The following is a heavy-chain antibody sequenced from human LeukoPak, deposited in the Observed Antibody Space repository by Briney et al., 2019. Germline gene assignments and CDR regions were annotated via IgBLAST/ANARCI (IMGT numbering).Heavy chain of an antibody. V-gene: IGHV4-61*01. D-gene: IGHD3-10*01. J-gene: IGHJ4*02. CDR3: ATGGSGSYPRHNFDY. Sequence: SETLSLTCTVSGGSVSSGSYHWSWIRQPPGKGLEWIGYIYYSGSTNYNPSLKSRVTISVDTSKNQFSLKLSSVTAADTAVYYCATGGSGSYPRHNFDYWGQGTLVTVSS. CDR1: GGSVSSGSYH. CDR2: IYYSGST.